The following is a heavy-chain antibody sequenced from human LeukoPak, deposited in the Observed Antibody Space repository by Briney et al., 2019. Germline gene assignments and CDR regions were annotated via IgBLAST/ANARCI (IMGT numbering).Heavy chain of an antibody. D-gene: IGHD3-9*01. CDR3: ARDRGILTGYQYYYYGMDV. CDR1: GFTFSNHA. Sequence: GSLRLSCAASGFTFSNHAMSWVRQAPGKGLEWVSNIRATSGTTFYADSVKGRFTISRDNSKNTLYLQMNSLRAEDTAVYYCARDRGILTGYQYYYYGMDVWGQGTTVTVSS. CDR2: IRATSGTT. V-gene: IGHV3-23*01. J-gene: IGHJ6*02.